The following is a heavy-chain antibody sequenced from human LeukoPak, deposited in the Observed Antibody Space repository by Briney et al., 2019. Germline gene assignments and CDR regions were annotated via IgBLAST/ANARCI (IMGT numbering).Heavy chain of an antibody. V-gene: IGHV3-21*01. CDR3: ARDRSSTSSDAFDI. CDR1: GFTFSSYS. D-gene: IGHD2-2*01. CDR2: ISSSRSYI. Sequence: GGSLRLSCAASGFTFSSYSINWVRQAPGKGLGWVSSISSSRSYIYYADSVKSRFTISRDNAKNSLYLQMNSLRAEDTAVYYCARDRSSTSSDAFDIWGQGTMVTVSS. J-gene: IGHJ3*02.